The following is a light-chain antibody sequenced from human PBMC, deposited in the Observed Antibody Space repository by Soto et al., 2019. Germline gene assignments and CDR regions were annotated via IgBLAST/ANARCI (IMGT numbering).Light chain of an antibody. V-gene: IGKV3-11*01. CDR3: QQRNHWYT. CDR2: DAS. CDR1: QSVRSY. Sequence: EIVLTQSPATLSLSPGERATLSCRASQSVRSYLAWYQQKPGQAPRLLIYDASNRATGIPARFSGSGSGTDFTLTISSLDPEDFAVYYCQQRNHWYTFGQGTKLEIK. J-gene: IGKJ2*01.